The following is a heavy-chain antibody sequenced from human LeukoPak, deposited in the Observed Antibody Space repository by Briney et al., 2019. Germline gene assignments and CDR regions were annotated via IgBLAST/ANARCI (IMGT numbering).Heavy chain of an antibody. CDR2: IKSKTDGGTT. CDR1: GFTFRNAW. J-gene: IGHJ5*02. CDR3: TTGIKSGWQGTDEP. D-gene: IGHD1-14*01. Sequence: KAGGSLRLSCAASGFTFRNAWMNWVRQAPGKGLEWVGRIKSKTDGGTTDYATPVKGRFTISRDDSKNTLYLQMNSLKTEDTAVYYCTTGIKSGWQGTDEPWGQGTLVTVSS. V-gene: IGHV3-15*01.